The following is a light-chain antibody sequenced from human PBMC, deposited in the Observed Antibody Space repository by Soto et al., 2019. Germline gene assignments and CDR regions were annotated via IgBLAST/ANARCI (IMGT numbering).Light chain of an antibody. Sequence: AIRMTQSPSSLSASTGDRVTITCRASQGISSYLAWYQQKPGKAPKLPIYAASTLQSGVPSRFSGSGSGTDFTLTISSLQPEDFATYYCIQDYNYPLTFGGGTKVDIK. CDR3: IQDYNYPLT. CDR1: QGISSY. J-gene: IGKJ4*01. V-gene: IGKV1-8*01. CDR2: AAS.